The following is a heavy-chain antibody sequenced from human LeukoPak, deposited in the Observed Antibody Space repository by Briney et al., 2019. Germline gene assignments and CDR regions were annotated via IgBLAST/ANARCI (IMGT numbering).Heavy chain of an antibody. D-gene: IGHD2-2*01. J-gene: IGHJ1*01. V-gene: IGHV3-48*04. CDR3: ARDWWYQLLYFQH. CDR2: ISSSGSPI. Sequence: GGSLRLSCAASGFTFSSYSMNWVRQAPGKGLEWVSYISSSGSPIYYADSVKGRFTTSRDSAKNSLDLQMNSLRVEDTAVYYCARDWWYQLLYFQHWGQGTLVTVSS. CDR1: GFTFSSYS.